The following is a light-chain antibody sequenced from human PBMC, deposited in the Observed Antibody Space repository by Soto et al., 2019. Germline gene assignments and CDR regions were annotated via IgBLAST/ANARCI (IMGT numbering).Light chain of an antibody. CDR3: EQYRSSPWT. V-gene: IGKV3-20*01. Sequence: LKKKRSNLCCTREESSTLWSTASQSVSSQNVAWYQQKPGQAPRLLIFGASTRATGIPDRFSGRGSGRDLSLTSSLRKPADLPVYSGEQYRSSPWTFGQGTKVDIK. CDR2: GAS. J-gene: IGKJ1*01. CDR1: QSVSSQN.